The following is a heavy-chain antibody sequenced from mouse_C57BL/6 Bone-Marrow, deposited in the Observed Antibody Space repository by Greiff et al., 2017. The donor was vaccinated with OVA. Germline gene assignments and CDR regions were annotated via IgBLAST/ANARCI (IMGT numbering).Heavy chain of an antibody. CDR3: ARPVYYYGPAWFAY. CDR1: GFTFSSYT. V-gene: IGHV5-9*01. CDR2: ISGGGGNT. J-gene: IGHJ3*01. D-gene: IGHD1-1*01. Sequence: DVHLVESGGGLVKPGGSLKLSCAASGFTFSSYTMSWVRQTPEKRLEWVATISGGGGNTYYPDSVKGRFTLSRDNAKNTLYLQMSSLRSEDTALYYCARPVYYYGPAWFAYWGQGTLVTVSA.